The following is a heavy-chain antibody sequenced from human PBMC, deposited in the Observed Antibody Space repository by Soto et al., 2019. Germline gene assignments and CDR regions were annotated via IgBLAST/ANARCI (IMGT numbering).Heavy chain of an antibody. Sequence: QVQLQQWGAGLLKPSETLSLTCAVYGGSFSGYYWSWIRQPPGKGLEWIGEINHSGSTNYNPSLKSRVTISVVTSKNQFSLKLSSVTAADTAVYYCARGEDVRAAAGTPFDYWGQGTLVTVSS. CDR1: GGSFSGYY. J-gene: IGHJ4*02. D-gene: IGHD6-13*01. V-gene: IGHV4-34*01. CDR3: ARGEDVRAAAGTPFDY. CDR2: INHSGST.